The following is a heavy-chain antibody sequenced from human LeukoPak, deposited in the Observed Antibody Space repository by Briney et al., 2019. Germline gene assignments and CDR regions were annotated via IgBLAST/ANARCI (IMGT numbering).Heavy chain of an antibody. CDR3: ARDSGITGTTDY. CDR2: IYSGGST. V-gene: IGHV3-66*02. Sequence: GGSLRLSCAASGFTVSSNYMSWVRQAPGKGLEWVSVIYSGGSTYYADSVKGRFTISRDNSKNTLYPQMNSVRAEDTAVYYCARDSGITGTTDYWGQGTLVTVSS. CDR1: GFTVSSNY. D-gene: IGHD1-7*01. J-gene: IGHJ4*02.